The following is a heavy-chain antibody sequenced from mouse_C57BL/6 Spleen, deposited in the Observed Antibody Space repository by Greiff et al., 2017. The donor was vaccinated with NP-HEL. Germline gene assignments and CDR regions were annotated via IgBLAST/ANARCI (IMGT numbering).Heavy chain of an antibody. CDR2: IYPGNSDT. V-gene: IGHV1-5*01. Sequence: EVQLQQSGTVLARPGASVKMSCKTSGYTFTSYWMHWVKQRPGQGLEWIGAIYPGNSDTSYNQKFKGKAKLTAVTSASTAYMELSSLTNEDSAVYYCTPLYYYGSSYPSLGYWGQGTTRTVSS. J-gene: IGHJ2*01. D-gene: IGHD1-1*01. CDR1: GYTFTSYW. CDR3: TPLYYYGSSYPSLGY.